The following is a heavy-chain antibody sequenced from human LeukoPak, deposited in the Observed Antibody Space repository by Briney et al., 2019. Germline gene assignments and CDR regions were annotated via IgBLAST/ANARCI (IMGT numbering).Heavy chain of an antibody. CDR2: IRSKANTYAT. CDR3: TRPLYDSSGCRFDY. D-gene: IGHD3-22*01. Sequence: GESLRLSCAASGFTFSGSAMHWVRQASGKGLEWLGRIRSKANTYATAYAASVKGRFTISRDDSKDTAYLQMNSLKTEDTAVYYCTRPLYDSSGCRFDYWGQGTLVTVSS. CDR1: GFTFSGSA. J-gene: IGHJ4*02. V-gene: IGHV3-73*01.